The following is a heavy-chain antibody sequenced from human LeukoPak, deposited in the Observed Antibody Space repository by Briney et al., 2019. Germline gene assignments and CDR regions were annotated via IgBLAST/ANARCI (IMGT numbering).Heavy chain of an antibody. CDR3: ARDLGEYSREYYFDY. Sequence: ASVKVSCKASGGTFSSYAISWVRQAPGQGLEWMGRIIPIFGTANYAQKCQGRVTITTDESTSTAYMELSSLRSEDTAVYYCARDLGEYSREYYFDYWGQGTLVTVSS. V-gene: IGHV1-69*05. CDR2: IIPIFGTA. CDR1: GGTFSSYA. J-gene: IGHJ4*02. D-gene: IGHD6-6*01.